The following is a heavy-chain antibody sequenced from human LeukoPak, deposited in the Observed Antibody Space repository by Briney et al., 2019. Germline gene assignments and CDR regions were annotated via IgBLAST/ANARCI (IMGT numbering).Heavy chain of an antibody. Sequence: KPSETLSLTCAVSGYSISSGYYWGWIRQPPGKGLEWIGSIYHSGSTYYNPSLKSRVTISVDTSKNQFSLKLSSVTAADTAVYYCARRRSGAFDYWGQGTLVTVSS. V-gene: IGHV4-38-2*01. CDR2: IYHSGST. J-gene: IGHJ4*02. CDR1: GYSISSGYY. CDR3: ARRRSGAFDY. D-gene: IGHD4/OR15-4a*01.